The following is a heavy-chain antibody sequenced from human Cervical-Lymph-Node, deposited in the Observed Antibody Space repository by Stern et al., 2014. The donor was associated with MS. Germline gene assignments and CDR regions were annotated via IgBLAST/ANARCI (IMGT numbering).Heavy chain of an antibody. CDR3: VREDGDFDY. Sequence: DQLADSGGGVVQPGGSLRLSCAASGFTFSSHVMHWVRQAPGKGLEWVAVIWHDENNTAYADSVKGRFTISRDNSNNTLSLQMNSLRAEDTAVYYCVREDGDFDYWGQGTLVTVSS. D-gene: IGHD2-8*01. CDR2: IWHDENNT. CDR1: GFTFSSHV. V-gene: IGHV3-30-3*01. J-gene: IGHJ4*02.